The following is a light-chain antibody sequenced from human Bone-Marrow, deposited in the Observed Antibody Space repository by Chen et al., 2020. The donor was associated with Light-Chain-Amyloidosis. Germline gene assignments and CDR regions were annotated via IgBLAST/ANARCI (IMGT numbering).Light chain of an antibody. Sequence: SYVLTQPPSVSVAPGQTPRITCERNNIETKSVHWYQQRPGQAPGVVVYDDSERPSGIPERFSGSNSGNTATLTISRVEAGDEADYYCQVWDSSSDHWVFGGGTKLTVV. J-gene: IGLJ3*02. V-gene: IGLV3-21*02. CDR1: NIETKS. CDR3: QVWDSSSDHWV. CDR2: DDS.